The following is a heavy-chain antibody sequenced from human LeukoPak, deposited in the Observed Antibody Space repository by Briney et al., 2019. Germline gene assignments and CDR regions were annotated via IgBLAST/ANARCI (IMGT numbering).Heavy chain of an antibody. CDR3: AKTSYGSGSYYIRERYFDY. V-gene: IGHV3-21*01. CDR2: ISSSSSYI. CDR1: GFTFSSYS. D-gene: IGHD3-10*01. Sequence: GGSLRLSCAASGFTFSSYSMNWVRQAPGKGLEWVSSISSSSSYIYYADSVKGRFTISRDNVKNSLYLQMNSLRAEDTAVYYCAKTSYGSGSYYIRERYFDYWGQGTLVTVSS. J-gene: IGHJ4*02.